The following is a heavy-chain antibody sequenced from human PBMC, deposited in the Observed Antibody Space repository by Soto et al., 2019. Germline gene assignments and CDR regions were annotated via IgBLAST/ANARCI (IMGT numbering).Heavy chain of an antibody. CDR2: ISYDGNNK. D-gene: IGHD4-4*01. CDR3: ARPLWRDDYNWGYFDL. V-gene: IGHV3-30-3*01. J-gene: IGHJ2*01. Sequence: QVQLVESGGGVVQPGRSLRLSCAASGFTFSSYAMHWVRQAPGKGLEWVAVISYDGNNKYYADSVKGRFTISRDTSKNTLYLQMNSLRAEDTAVYYCARPLWRDDYNWGYFDLWGRGTLVTVSS. CDR1: GFTFSSYA.